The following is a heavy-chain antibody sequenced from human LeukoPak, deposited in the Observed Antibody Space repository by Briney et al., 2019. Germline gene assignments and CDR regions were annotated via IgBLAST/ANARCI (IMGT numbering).Heavy chain of an antibody. CDR2: INPTSGGT. CDR3: ARAGAGGESFDY. J-gene: IGHJ4*02. V-gene: IGHV1-2*02. Sequence: ASVKVSCKASGGTFSSYAISWVRQAPGQGLEWMGWINPTSGGTEYAQKFQGRVTMTRDTSITTAYMELSGLTSDDAAVYYCARAGAGGESFDYWGQGTLVTVSS. CDR1: GGTFSSYA. D-gene: IGHD2-21*01.